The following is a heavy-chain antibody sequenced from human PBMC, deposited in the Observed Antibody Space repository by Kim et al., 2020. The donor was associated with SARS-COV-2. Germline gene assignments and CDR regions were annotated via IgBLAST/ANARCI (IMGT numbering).Heavy chain of an antibody. CDR2: IYYSGST. Sequence: SETLSLTCTVSGGTISSYYWSWIRQPPGKGLEWIGYIYYSGSTNYNPSLKSRVTISVDTSKNQFSLKLSSVTAADTAVYYCSRVTMISKNIDYWAREPWSPSPQ. V-gene: IGHV4-59*01. CDR1: GGTISSYY. J-gene: IGHJ4*02. D-gene: IGHD3-22*01. CDR3: SRVTMISKNIDY.